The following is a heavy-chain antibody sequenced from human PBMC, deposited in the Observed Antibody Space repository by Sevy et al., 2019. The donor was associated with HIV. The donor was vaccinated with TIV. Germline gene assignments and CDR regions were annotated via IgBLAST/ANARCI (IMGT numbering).Heavy chain of an antibody. CDR1: GFTFSSYE. J-gene: IGHJ4*02. Sequence: GSLRLSCAASGFTFSSYEMSWVRQAPGKGLEWVSYISNSGTTIYYSDSVKGRFTISRDNARNSLYLQMNSLRAEDTANYYCARDLPPSATTVAHFDCWGQGTLVTVSS. CDR3: ARDLPPSATTVAHFDC. D-gene: IGHD4-17*01. CDR2: ISNSGTTI. V-gene: IGHV3-48*03.